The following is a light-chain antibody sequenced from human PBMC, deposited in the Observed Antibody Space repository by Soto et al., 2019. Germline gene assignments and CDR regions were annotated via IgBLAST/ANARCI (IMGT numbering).Light chain of an antibody. CDR3: QQYGSSTLT. CDR1: QSVSSSY. CDR2: GAS. V-gene: IGKV3-20*01. J-gene: IGKJ4*01. Sequence: EIVLTQSPGTLSLSPGESATLSCRASQSVSSSYLAWYQQRPGQAPRLLIYGASSRATGIPDRFSGSRSGTDFTLTISRLEPEDFAVYYCQQYGSSTLTFGGGTKVEIK.